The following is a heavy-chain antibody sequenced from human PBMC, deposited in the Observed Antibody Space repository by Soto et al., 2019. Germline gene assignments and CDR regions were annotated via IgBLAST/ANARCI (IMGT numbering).Heavy chain of an antibody. D-gene: IGHD2-15*01. V-gene: IGHV3-33*01. Sequence: QVQLVESGGGVVQPGRSLRLSCEASGFTFSSRGMHWVRQAPGKGLEWVALIWADGSSQYYVDYVKGRFTISRDNSRNTLYLQMNSLRAEDTAVYYCATDLGMPSGGRWYSTFFEDWGQGTLVTVSP. CDR3: ATDLGMPSGGRWYSTFFED. CDR2: IWADGSSQ. J-gene: IGHJ4*02. CDR1: GFTFSSRG.